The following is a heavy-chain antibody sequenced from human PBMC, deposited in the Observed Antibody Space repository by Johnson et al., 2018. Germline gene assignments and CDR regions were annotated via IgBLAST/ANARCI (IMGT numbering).Heavy chain of an antibody. CDR1: GFTVSSYY. CDR2: IYSNSDT. Sequence: VQLQESGGELVQPGKSLRLSCAASGFTVSSYYMTWVRQAPGKGLELVSVIYSNSDTYYADSVKGRFTISRDNSKNTLYLQMNSLRAEDTAVYYCARLLADCGQGTLVTVSS. D-gene: IGHD2-15*01. V-gene: IGHV3-53*01. J-gene: IGHJ4*02. CDR3: ARLLAD.